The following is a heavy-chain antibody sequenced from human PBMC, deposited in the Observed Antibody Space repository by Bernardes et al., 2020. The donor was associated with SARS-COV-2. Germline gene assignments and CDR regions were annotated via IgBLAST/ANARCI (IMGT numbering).Heavy chain of an antibody. CDR1: GSTLTELS. J-gene: IGHJ3*02. CDR3: ATGDYSGSYWGAFDI. V-gene: IGHV1-24*01. Sequence: VQVSFKVSGSTLTELSMHWVRQAPGKGLEWMGGFDPEDGETIYAQKFQGRVTMTEDTSTDTAYMELSSLRSEDTAVYYCATGDYSGSYWGAFDIWGQGTMVTVSS. CDR2: FDPEDGET. D-gene: IGHD1-26*01.